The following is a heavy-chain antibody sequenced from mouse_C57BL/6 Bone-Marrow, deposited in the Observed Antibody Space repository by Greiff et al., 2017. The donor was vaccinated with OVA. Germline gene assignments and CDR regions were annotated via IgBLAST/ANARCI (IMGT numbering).Heavy chain of an antibody. CDR1: GYTFTSYW. Sequence: VQLQHSGAELVKPGASVKLSCKASGYTFTSYWMHWVKQRPGQGLEWIGYINPSSGYTKYNQKFKDKATLTADKSSSTAYMQLSSLTYEDSAVYYCERDYCRNYVSDWGTGTTVTVSS. CDR3: ERDYCRNYVSD. V-gene: IGHV1-7*01. J-gene: IGHJ1*03. D-gene: IGHD2-5*01. CDR2: INPSSGYT.